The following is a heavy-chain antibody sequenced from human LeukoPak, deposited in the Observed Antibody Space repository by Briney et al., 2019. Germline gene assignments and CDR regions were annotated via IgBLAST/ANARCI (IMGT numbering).Heavy chain of an antibody. V-gene: IGHV3-7*01. J-gene: IGHJ4*02. CDR1: GFTFSSYW. Sequence: GGSLRLSCAASGFTFSSYWMSWVRQAPGKGLEWVANIKQDGSEKYYVDSVKGRFTISRDNAKNSLYLQMNSLRAEDTAVYYCAREGGSYFLLNDYWGQGTLVTVSP. CDR3: AREGGSYFLLNDY. D-gene: IGHD1-26*01. CDR2: IKQDGSEK.